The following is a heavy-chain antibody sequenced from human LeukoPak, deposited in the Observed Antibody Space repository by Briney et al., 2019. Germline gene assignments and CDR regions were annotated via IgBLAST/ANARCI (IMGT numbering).Heavy chain of an antibody. CDR2: ISGSGGST. CDR3: AKLDGDSSGYYSLPYYYYGMDV. V-gene: IGHV3-23*01. J-gene: IGHJ6*02. D-gene: IGHD3-22*01. CDR1: GFTFSSYA. Sequence: GGSLRLSCAASGFTFSSYAMSWVRQAPGKGLEWVSAISGSGGSTYYADSVKGRFTISRDNSKSTLYLQMNSLRAEDTAVYYCAKLDGDSSGYYSLPYYYYGMDVWGQGTTVTVSS.